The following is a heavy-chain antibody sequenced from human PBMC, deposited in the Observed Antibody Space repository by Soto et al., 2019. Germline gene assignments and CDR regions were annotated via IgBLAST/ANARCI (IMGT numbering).Heavy chain of an antibody. V-gene: IGHV3-30*18. CDR2: ISYDGSNK. D-gene: IGHD6-13*01. CDR3: AKVVFESASSSWYYFDY. J-gene: IGHJ4*02. Sequence: SMRLSCAASGFTFSSYGMHWVRQAPGKGLEWVAVISYDGSNKYYADSVKGRFTISRDNSKNTLYLQMNSLRAEDTAVYYCAKVVFESASSSWYYFDYWGQGTLVTVSS. CDR1: GFTFSSYG.